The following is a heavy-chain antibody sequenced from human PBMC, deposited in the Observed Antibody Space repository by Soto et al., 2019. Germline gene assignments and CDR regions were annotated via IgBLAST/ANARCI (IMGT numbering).Heavy chain of an antibody. CDR3: AKDIGGYSYGYSDYYYGMDV. D-gene: IGHD5-18*01. Sequence: PGGSLSLSCAASGFTFSSYAMSWVRQAPGKGLEWVSAISGSGGSTYYADSVKGRFTISRDNSKNTLYLQMNSLRAEDTAVYYCAKDIGGYSYGYSDYYYGMDVWGQGTTVTVSS. CDR2: ISGSGGST. J-gene: IGHJ6*02. CDR1: GFTFSSYA. V-gene: IGHV3-23*01.